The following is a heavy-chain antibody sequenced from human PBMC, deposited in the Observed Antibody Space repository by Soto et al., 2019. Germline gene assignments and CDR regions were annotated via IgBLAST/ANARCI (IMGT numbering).Heavy chain of an antibody. CDR2: ISGSGGST. Sequence: GGSLRLSCAASGFTFSSYAMSWVRQAPGKGLEWVSAISGSGGSTYYADSVKGRFTISRDNSKNTLYLQMNSLRAEDTAVYYCAKDRGVRGVIIHRLRFDYWGQGTLVTVSS. V-gene: IGHV3-23*01. CDR1: GFTFSSYA. J-gene: IGHJ4*02. CDR3: AKDRGVRGVIIHRLRFDY. D-gene: IGHD3-10*01.